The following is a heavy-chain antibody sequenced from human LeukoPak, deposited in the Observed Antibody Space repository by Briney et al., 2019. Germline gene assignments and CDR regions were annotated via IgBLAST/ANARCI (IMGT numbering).Heavy chain of an antibody. CDR2: IYYSGST. D-gene: IGHD3-10*01. V-gene: IGHV4-59*01. Sequence: SETLSLTCAVSGGSISSYYWSWIRQPPGKGLEWIGFIYYSGSTNYNPSLESRVTISVDTSKKQFSLKLRSVTAADTAVYYCARVRGAAFDIWGQGTMVTVSS. J-gene: IGHJ3*02. CDR1: GGSISSYY. CDR3: ARVRGAAFDI.